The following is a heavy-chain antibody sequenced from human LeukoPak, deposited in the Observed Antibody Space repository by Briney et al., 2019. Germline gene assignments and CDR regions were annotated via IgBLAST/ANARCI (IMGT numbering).Heavy chain of an antibody. CDR1: GGSISSYY. J-gene: IGHJ3*02. CDR3: AREALYYYGSGAERIDAFDI. D-gene: IGHD3-10*01. V-gene: IGHV4-59*01. CDR2: IYYSGST. Sequence: SETLSLTCTVSGGSISSYYWSWIRQPPGKGLEWIGYIYYSGSTNYNPSLKSRVTISVDTSKNQFSLKLSSVTAADTAVYYCAREALYYYGSGAERIDAFDIWGQGTMVTVSS.